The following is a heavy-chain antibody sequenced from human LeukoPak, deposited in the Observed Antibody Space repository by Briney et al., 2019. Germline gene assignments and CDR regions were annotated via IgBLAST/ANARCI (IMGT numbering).Heavy chain of an antibody. CDR1: GDSVSTNSVA. CDR2: TSYRSKWYN. D-gene: IGHD2-21*01. Sequence: SQTLSLTCAISGDSVSTNSVAWNWIRQSPSRGLEWLGRTSYRSKWYNDYAVSVKSRITITPDTSKNQFSLQLNSVTPEDTAVYYCAREAEIARFDYWGQGTLVTVSS. V-gene: IGHV6-1*01. J-gene: IGHJ4*02. CDR3: AREAEIARFDY.